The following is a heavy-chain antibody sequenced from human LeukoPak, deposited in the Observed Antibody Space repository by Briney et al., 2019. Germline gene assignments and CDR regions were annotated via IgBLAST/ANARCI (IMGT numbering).Heavy chain of an antibody. V-gene: IGHV1-46*01. D-gene: IGHD4-17*01. Sequence: ASVKVSCKASGYTFISYYMHWVRQAPGQGLEGMGIINPSGGSTSYAQKFQGRVTMTKDTSTSTVYMELSSLRSEDTAVYYCARETVTTPNWFDPWGQGTLVTVSS. CDR1: GYTFISYY. CDR3: ARETVTTPNWFDP. CDR2: INPSGGST. J-gene: IGHJ5*02.